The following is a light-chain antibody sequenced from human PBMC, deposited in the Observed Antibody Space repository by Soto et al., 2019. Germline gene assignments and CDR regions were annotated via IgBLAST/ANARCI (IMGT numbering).Light chain of an antibody. CDR3: QVWDSSTAVAV. CDR1: NIGRKN. J-gene: IGLJ2*01. V-gene: IGLV3-9*01. Sequence: SSELTQPLSVSVALGQTARITCGGNNIGRKNVHWFQQKPGQAPVLVIYRDSKRPSGIPERFSGSNSGNTATLTISRAQAGDEADYYCQVWDSSTAVAVFGGGTQLTVL. CDR2: RDS.